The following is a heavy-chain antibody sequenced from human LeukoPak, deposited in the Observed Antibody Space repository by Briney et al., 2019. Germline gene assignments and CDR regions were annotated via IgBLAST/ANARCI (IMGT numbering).Heavy chain of an antibody. CDR3: VRDPRRYLYGSADY. CDR2: ISSSGSTI. D-gene: IGHD5-18*01. Sequence: GGSLRLSCAASGFTFSSYEMNWVRQAPGKGLEWVSYISSSGSTIYYADSVKGRFTISRDNAKNSLYLQMNSLRAEDTALYYCVRDPRRYLYGSADYWGQGTLVTVSS. CDR1: GFTFSSYE. J-gene: IGHJ4*02. V-gene: IGHV3-48*03.